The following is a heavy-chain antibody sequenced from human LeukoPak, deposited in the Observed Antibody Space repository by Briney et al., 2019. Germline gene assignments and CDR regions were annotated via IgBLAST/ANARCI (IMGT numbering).Heavy chain of an antibody. Sequence: GGSLRLSCAASGFTFSDYYMSWIRQAPGKGLGWVSYISSSGSTIYYADSVKGRFTISRDNAKNSLYLQMNSLRAEDTAVYYCAREEGKVGATNLIFDYWGQGTLVTVSS. CDR2: ISSSGSTI. CDR3: AREEGKVGATNLIFDY. D-gene: IGHD1-26*01. J-gene: IGHJ4*02. V-gene: IGHV3-11*04. CDR1: GFTFSDYY.